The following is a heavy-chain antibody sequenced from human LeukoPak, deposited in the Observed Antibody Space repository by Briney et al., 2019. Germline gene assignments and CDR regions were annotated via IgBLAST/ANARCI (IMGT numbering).Heavy chain of an antibody. CDR1: GFTFSSYS. D-gene: IGHD3-10*01. V-gene: IGHV3-23*01. CDR3: ANGRRLRGYFDY. J-gene: IGHJ4*02. CDR2: ISGSGGST. Sequence: GGSLRLSCAASGFTFSSYSMTWVRQAPGKGLEWVSAISGSGGSTYYADSVKGRFTISRDNSKNTLYLQMNSLRAEDTAVYYCANGRRLRGYFDYWGQGTLVTVSS.